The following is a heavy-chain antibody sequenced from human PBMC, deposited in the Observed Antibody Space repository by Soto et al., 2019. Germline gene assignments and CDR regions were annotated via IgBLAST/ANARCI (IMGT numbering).Heavy chain of an antibody. CDR1: GYTFTGYY. J-gene: IGHJ5*02. Sequence: DSVKVSCKASGYTFTGYYMHCVRHVPGQGHKWMGWINPNSGGTNYAQKFQGWVTMTRDTSISTAYMELSRLRSDDTAVYYCARAPYIFFSGVICYDVYNCYDPSGQRTLAIVPA. CDR3: ARAPYIFFSGVICYDVYNCYDP. D-gene: IGHD2-15*01. V-gene: IGHV1-2*04. CDR2: INPNSGGT.